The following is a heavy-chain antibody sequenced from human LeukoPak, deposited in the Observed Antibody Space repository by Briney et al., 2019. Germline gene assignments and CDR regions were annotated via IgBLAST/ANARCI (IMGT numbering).Heavy chain of an antibody. CDR1: GFTLDDYA. Sequence: PGGSLRLSCAASGFTLDDYAMHWVRQAPGKGLEWVSGISWNSGSIGYADSVKGRFTISRDDAKNSLYLQMNGLRAEDTALYYCARDDYYDSSGYYSDNWFDPWGQGTLVTVSS. CDR2: ISWNSGSI. D-gene: IGHD3-22*01. CDR3: ARDDYYDSSGYYSDNWFDP. V-gene: IGHV3-9*01. J-gene: IGHJ5*02.